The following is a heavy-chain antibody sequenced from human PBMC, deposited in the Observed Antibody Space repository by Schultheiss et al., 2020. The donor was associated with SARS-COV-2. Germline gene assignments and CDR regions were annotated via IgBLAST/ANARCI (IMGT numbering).Heavy chain of an antibody. CDR1: GGSISSGGYY. Sequence: SETLSLTCTVSGGSISSGGYYWSWIRQHPGKGLEWIGYVFHTGGTNYNPSLQSRVTISVDTSKNQFSLKLSSVTAADTAVYYCARATPYGDYGYWGQGTLVTVSS. D-gene: IGHD4-17*01. J-gene: IGHJ4*02. CDR2: VFHTGGT. CDR3: ARATPYGDYGY. V-gene: IGHV4-61*08.